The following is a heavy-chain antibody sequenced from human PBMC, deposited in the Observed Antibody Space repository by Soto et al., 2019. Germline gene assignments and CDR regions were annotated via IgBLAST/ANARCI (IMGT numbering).Heavy chain of an antibody. V-gene: IGHV4-59*01. CDR3: ARDRAGYCISTSCYAGSWFDP. CDR2: IYYSGST. CDR1: GGSISSYS. Sequence: SVTLSLTRTGPGGSISSYSWSWTREPTGKGQEWIGYIYYSGSTNYNPSLKSRVTISVDTSKNQFSLKLSSVTAADTAVYYCARDRAGYCISTSCYAGSWFDPWGHGTLVTVS. D-gene: IGHD2-2*01. J-gene: IGHJ5*02.